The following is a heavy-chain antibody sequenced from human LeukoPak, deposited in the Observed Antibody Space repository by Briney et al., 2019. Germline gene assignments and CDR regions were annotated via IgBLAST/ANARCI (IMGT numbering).Heavy chain of an antibody. D-gene: IGHD1/OR15-1a*01. CDR2: SSDKDNSYTT. Sequence: PGGSLRLSCAASGFTFSDHYMDWVRQASGKGLEWIGRSSDKDNSYTTEYAASVKGRFTISRDDSENSLYLQMNSLKTEDTAVYYCARNGGNNCYFDLWGRGTLVTVSS. J-gene: IGHJ2*01. V-gene: IGHV3-72*01. CDR3: ARNGGNNCYFDL. CDR1: GFTFSDHY.